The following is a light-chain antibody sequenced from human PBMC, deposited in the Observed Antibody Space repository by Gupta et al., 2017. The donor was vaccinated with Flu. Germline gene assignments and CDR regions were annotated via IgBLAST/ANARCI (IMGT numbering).Light chain of an antibody. CDR1: RGDIGNYKY. CDR2: DVS. CDR3: CSYATTDVLV. V-gene: IGLV2-14*03. J-gene: IGLJ1*01. Sequence: SITISCTGTRGDIGNYKYVSWYQQYPGKAPKLIIYDVSKRPSRVSSRFSGSKSGNTASLTISGLQAEDEADYFCCSYATTDVLVFGTGTTVTV.